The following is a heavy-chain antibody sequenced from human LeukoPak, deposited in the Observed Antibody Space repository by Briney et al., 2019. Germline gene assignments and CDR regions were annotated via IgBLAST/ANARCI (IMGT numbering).Heavy chain of an antibody. CDR3: AKEGGSRGYFDY. CDR2: ISGSGGST. J-gene: IGHJ4*02. Sequence: PGGSLTLSCAASGFTFSSYTMSWVRQAPGKGLEWVSAISGSGGSTYYADSVKGRFTISRDNSKNTLYLQMNSLRAEDTAVYYCAKEGGSRGYFDYWGQGTLVTVSS. V-gene: IGHV3-23*01. CDR1: GFTFSSYT.